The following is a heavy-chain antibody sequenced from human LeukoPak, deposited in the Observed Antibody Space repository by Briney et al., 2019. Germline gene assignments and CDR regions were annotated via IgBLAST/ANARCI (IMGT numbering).Heavy chain of an antibody. D-gene: IGHD5-12*01. CDR1: GGSISSSSYY. J-gene: IGHJ4*02. Sequence: SETLSLTCTVSGGSISSSSYYWGWIRQPPGKGLEWIGSIYYSGNTYCNPSLKSRVTISVDTSKNQFSLKLNSVTAADTAVYYCARQYNSGYGLPFDYWGQGTLVTVSS. CDR2: IYYSGNT. CDR3: ARQYNSGYGLPFDY. V-gene: IGHV4-39*01.